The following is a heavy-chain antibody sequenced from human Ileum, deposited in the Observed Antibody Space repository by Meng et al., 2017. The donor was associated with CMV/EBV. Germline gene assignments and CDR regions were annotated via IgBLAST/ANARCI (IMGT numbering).Heavy chain of an antibody. D-gene: IGHD4/OR15-4a*01. J-gene: IGHJ4*02. CDR2: IRDRPNNYAT. V-gene: IGHV3-73*01. CDR1: GFAFSDSA. Sequence: GESLKISCATSGFAFSDSAMHWVRQASGKGLEWVGRIRDRPNNYATTYADSVRGRFIISRDDTKNTAFLLMDSLKIEDTATYYCSSLHDSGGHWGQGTLVTVSS. CDR3: SSLHDSGGH.